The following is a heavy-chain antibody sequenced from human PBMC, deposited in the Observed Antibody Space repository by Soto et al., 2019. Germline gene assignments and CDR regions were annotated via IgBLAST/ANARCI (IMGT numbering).Heavy chain of an antibody. CDR3: EGIDYYYGMDV. D-gene: IGHD2-15*01. J-gene: IGHJ6*02. CDR2: ISYDGSNK. V-gene: IGHV3-30-3*01. CDR1: GFTFSSYA. Sequence: GGSLRLSCAASGFTFSSYAMHWVRQAPGKGLEWVAVISYDGSNKYYADSVKGRFTISRDNSKNTLYLQMNSLRAEDTAVYYCEGIDYYYGMDVWGQGTTVTVSS.